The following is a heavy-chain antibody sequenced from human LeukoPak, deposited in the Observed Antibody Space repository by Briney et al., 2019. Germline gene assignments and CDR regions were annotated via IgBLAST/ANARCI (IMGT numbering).Heavy chain of an antibody. D-gene: IGHD3-10*01. V-gene: IGHV1-18*01. J-gene: IGHJ3*02. Sequence: GASVKASCKASGYTFTSYGISWVRQAPGQGLEWMGWISAYNGNTNYAQKLQGRVTMTTDTSTSTAYMELRSLRFDDTAVYHCARESHYYGSGSELSAFDIWGQGTMVTVSS. CDR2: ISAYNGNT. CDR1: GYTFTSYG. CDR3: ARESHYYGSGSELSAFDI.